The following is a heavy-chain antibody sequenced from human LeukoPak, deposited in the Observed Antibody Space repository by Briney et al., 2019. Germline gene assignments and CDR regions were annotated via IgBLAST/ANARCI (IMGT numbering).Heavy chain of an antibody. J-gene: IGHJ6*03. D-gene: IGHD2-15*01. V-gene: IGHV1-2*06. CDR3: ARALGYCSGGSCYSYYYYYMYV. CDR1: GYTFTGYY. CDR2: INPNSSGT. Sequence: GASVKVSCKASGYTFTGYYMHWVRQAPGQGLEWRGRINPNSSGTNYAQKFQGRVTMTRDTSISTAYMELSRLRSDDTAVYYCARALGYCSGGSCYSYYYYYMYVWGKGTTVTVSS.